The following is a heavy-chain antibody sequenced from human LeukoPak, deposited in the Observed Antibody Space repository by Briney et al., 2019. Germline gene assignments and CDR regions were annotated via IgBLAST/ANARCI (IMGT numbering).Heavy chain of an antibody. V-gene: IGHV4-59*01. CDR3: ARSSAVTMGGAFDI. CDR2: IYYSGST. D-gene: IGHD4-17*01. J-gene: IGHJ3*02. Sequence: PSETLSLTCTVSGGSISSYYWSWIRQPPGKGLEWIGYIYYSGSTNYNPSLKSRVTISIDTSKNQFSLKLSSVTAADTAVYYCARSSAVTMGGAFDIWGQGTMVTVSS. CDR1: GGSISSYY.